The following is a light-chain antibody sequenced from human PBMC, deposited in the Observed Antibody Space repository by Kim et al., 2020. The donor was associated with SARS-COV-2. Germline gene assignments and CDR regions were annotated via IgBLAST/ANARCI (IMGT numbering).Light chain of an antibody. CDR2: QYT. Sequence: PERTARLTCSGDKLGVNCVLWYQEGPGQSPVVVIYQYTQRPSGIPERFSGSNSGNTATLTISGTQAMDEADYYCQAWDSSTHNYVFGAGTKVTVL. CDR1: KLGVNC. J-gene: IGLJ1*01. V-gene: IGLV3-1*01. CDR3: QAWDSSTHNYV.